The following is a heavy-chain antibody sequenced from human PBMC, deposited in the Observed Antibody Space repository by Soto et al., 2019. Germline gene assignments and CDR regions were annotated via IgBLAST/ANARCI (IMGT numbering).Heavy chain of an antibody. CDR3: ARGLGILRFLEWLPNYYYYGMDV. Sequence: ASVKVSCKASGYTFTSYGISWVRQAPGQGLEWMGWISAYNGNTNYAQKLQGRVTMTTDTSTSTAYMELRSLRSDDTAVYYCARGLGILRFLEWLPNYYYYGMDVWGQGTTVTVSS. J-gene: IGHJ6*02. V-gene: IGHV1-18*01. CDR2: ISAYNGNT. CDR1: GYTFTSYG. D-gene: IGHD3-3*01.